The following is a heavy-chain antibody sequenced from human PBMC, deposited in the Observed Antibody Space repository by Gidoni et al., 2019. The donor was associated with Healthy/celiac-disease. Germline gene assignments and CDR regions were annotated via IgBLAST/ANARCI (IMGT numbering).Heavy chain of an antibody. Sequence: EVQLVESGGGLVQPGGSLRLSCAASGFTFSSYSMNWVRQAPGKGVEWVSYISSSSSTIYYADSVKGRFTISRDNAKNSLYLQMNSLRDEDTAVYYCARDQGDSSGYYSLSHFDYWGQGTLVTVSS. CDR2: ISSSSSTI. J-gene: IGHJ4*02. CDR3: ARDQGDSSGYYSLSHFDY. V-gene: IGHV3-48*02. D-gene: IGHD3-22*01. CDR1: GFTFSSYS.